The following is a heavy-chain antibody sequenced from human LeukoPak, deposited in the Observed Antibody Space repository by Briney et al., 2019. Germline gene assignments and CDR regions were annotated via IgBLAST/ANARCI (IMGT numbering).Heavy chain of an antibody. J-gene: IGHJ4*02. CDR1: GGTFSSYA. V-gene: IGHV1-69*13. CDR3: ARVEAAGTFDC. D-gene: IGHD6-13*01. Sequence: GASVKVSCKASGGTFSSYAISWVRQAPGQGLEWMGGIIPIFGTANYAQKFQGRVTITADESTSTAYMGLSSLRSEDTAVYYCARVEAAGTFDCWGQGTLVTVSS. CDR2: IIPIFGTA.